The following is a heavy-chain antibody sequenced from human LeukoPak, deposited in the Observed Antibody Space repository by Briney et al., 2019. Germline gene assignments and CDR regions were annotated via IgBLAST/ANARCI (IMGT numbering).Heavy chain of an antibody. Sequence: ASVKVSCKASGYTFTSYYMHWVRQAPGQGLEWMGIINPSGGSTSYAQKFQGRVTITTDESTSTAYMELSSLRSEDTAVYYCARDLVGGNAFDIWGQGTMVTVSS. CDR3: ARDLVGGNAFDI. CDR1: GYTFTSYY. V-gene: IGHV1-46*01. D-gene: IGHD1-26*01. J-gene: IGHJ3*02. CDR2: INPSGGST.